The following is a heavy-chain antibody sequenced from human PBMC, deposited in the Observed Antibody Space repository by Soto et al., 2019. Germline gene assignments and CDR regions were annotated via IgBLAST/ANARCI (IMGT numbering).Heavy chain of an antibody. CDR2: TYYRSKWYN. CDR3: ARTASVFDY. V-gene: IGHV6-1*01. Sequence: SQTLSLTCAISGDSVSSKSAAWSWIRQSPSRGLEWLGRTYYRSKWYNEFAVSVKSRITVNPDTSKNQFSLQLSSVTPEDTAVYYCARTASVFDYWGQGTQVTVSS. J-gene: IGHJ4*02. CDR1: GDSVSSKSAA.